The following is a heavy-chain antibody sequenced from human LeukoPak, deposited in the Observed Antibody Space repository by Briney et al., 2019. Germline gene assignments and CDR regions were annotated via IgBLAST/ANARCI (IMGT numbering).Heavy chain of an antibody. CDR3: ARSPEVGYGYHYFDY. J-gene: IGHJ4*02. CDR2: IYYSGST. D-gene: IGHD3-16*02. Sequence: SETLSLTCTVSGGSISSNFWSSIRQPPGKGLEWIGYIYYSGSTNYNPSLKSRVTISVDTSMNQFSLKLSAVTAADTAVYYCARSPEVGYGYHYFDYWGQGTLVTVSS. CDR1: GGSISSNF. V-gene: IGHV4-59*01.